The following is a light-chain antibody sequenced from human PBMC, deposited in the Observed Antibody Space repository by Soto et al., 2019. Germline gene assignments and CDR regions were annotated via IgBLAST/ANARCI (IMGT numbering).Light chain of an antibody. CDR2: GAS. J-gene: IGKJ1*01. V-gene: IGKV3-11*01. CDR3: VHRSHYPQT. Sequence: EIVLTQYTATLSFSPGERATVSCRASQSVSSYLAWYQQTPGQPPMLLIYGASIVAAGVRDRVSGTDSAIMISRLDPEEFAVYFCVHRSHYPQTFGQGTKVDIK. CDR1: QSVSSY.